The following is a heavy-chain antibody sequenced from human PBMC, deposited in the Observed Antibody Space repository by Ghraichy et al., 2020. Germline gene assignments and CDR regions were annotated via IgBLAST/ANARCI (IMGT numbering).Heavy chain of an antibody. J-gene: IGHJ4*02. D-gene: IGHD2-15*01. V-gene: IGHV4-30-4*01. Sequence: SQTLSLTCTVSGGSISSGDYYWSWIRQPPGKGLEWIGYIYYSGSTYYNPSLKSRVTISVDTSKNQFSLKLSSVTAADTAVYYCARDGAAATGLGAFDYWGQGTLVTVSS. CDR1: GGSISSGDYY. CDR2: IYYSGST. CDR3: ARDGAAATGLGAFDY.